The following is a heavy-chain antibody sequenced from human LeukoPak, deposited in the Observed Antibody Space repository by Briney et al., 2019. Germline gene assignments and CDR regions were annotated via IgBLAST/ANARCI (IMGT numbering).Heavy chain of an antibody. CDR1: GGSISSSSYY. CDR2: IYYSGST. CDR3: ARIATVVTEDSDY. J-gene: IGHJ4*02. D-gene: IGHD4-23*01. Sequence: SETLSLTCTVSGGSISSSSYYWGWIRQPPGKGLEWIGSIYYSGSTYYNPSLKSRVTILVDTSKNQFSLKLSSVTAADTAVYYCARIATVVTEDSDYWGQGTLVTVSS. V-gene: IGHV4-39*07.